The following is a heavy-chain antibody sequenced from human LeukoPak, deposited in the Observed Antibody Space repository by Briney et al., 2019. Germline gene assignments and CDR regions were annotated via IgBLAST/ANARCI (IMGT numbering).Heavy chain of an antibody. CDR2: IYYSGNT. D-gene: IGHD3-22*01. J-gene: IGHJ4*02. CDR3: ARDAYRRYYYDSSGYPYFDY. CDR1: GDSISSGHYY. Sequence: SQTLSLTCTVSGDSISSGHYYWSWIRQHPGKGLEWIAYIYYSGNTYYNPSLKSRVIISLATSKNQFSLKLTSVTAADTAVYYCARDAYRRYYYDSSGYPYFDYWGQGTLVTVSS. V-gene: IGHV4-31*03.